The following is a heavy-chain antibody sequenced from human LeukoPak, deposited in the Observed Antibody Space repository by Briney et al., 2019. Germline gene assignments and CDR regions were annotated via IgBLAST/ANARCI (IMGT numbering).Heavy chain of an antibody. CDR3: ARANELGHRYFDL. CDR1: GFTFSSYP. D-gene: IGHD7-27*01. Sequence: RRSLRLSCAASGFTFSSYPMHWVRQAPGKGLEWVAVISYDVGNKYHADSVKGRFTISRDNSKNTLYLQMNSLRAEDTAVYYCARANELGHRYFDLWGRGTLVTVSS. V-gene: IGHV3-30*04. J-gene: IGHJ2*01. CDR2: ISYDVGNK.